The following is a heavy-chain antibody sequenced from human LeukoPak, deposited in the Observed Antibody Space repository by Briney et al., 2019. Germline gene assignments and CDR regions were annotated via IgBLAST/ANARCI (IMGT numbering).Heavy chain of an antibody. CDR2: IYYSGST. D-gene: IGHD3-22*01. Sequence: PSQTLSLTCTVSGGSISSHYWSWIRQPPGKGLEWIGYIYYSGSTNYNPSLKSRVTISVDTSKNHFSLKLSSVTAADTAVYYCARSREQYYDSSGLDYWGQGTLVTVSS. CDR1: GGSISSHY. CDR3: ARSREQYYDSSGLDY. V-gene: IGHV4-59*08. J-gene: IGHJ4*02.